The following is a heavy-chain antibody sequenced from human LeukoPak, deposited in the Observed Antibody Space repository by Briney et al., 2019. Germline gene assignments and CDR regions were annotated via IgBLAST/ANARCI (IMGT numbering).Heavy chain of an antibody. D-gene: IGHD5-24*01. V-gene: IGHV3-7*02. CDR3: ARQGRGIQLQTYFDY. Sequence: GGSLRLSCAASGFTFSSYWMSWVRQAPGKGLEWVANIKEDGSAKYYVDSVKGRFTISRDNAKNSLYLQMNNLTAADTAVYYCARQGRGIQLQTYFDYWGQGTLVTVSS. J-gene: IGHJ4*02. CDR2: IKEDGSAK. CDR1: GFTFSSYW.